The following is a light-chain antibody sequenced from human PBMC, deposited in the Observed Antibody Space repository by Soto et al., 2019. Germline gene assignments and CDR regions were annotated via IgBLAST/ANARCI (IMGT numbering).Light chain of an antibody. CDR3: SSYTSSSTYV. J-gene: IGLJ1*01. Sequence: QSALTQPASGSGSPGQSIAISCTGTSSDVGAYNYVSWYQQHPGKAPKLMIYDVSNRPSGVSNRFSGSKSDNTASLTISGLQAEDEADYYCSSYTSSSTYVFGSGTKVTVL. CDR2: DVS. V-gene: IGLV2-14*01. CDR1: SSDVGAYNY.